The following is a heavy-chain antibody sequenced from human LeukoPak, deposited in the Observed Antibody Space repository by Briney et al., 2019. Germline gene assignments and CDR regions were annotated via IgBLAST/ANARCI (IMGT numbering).Heavy chain of an antibody. V-gene: IGHV3-74*01. J-gene: IGHJ4*02. D-gene: IGHD3-22*01. CDR1: GFTFITYW. CDR3: TRDLGYYDSTGLSFDY. CDR2: INTDGSST. Sequence: GGSLRLSCAASGFTFITYWMHWVRQAPGKGPVWVSRINTDGSSTSYADSVKGRFTISRDNAKNTLYLQMNSLRAEDTAMYCCTRDLGYYDSTGLSFDYWGQGTLVTVSS.